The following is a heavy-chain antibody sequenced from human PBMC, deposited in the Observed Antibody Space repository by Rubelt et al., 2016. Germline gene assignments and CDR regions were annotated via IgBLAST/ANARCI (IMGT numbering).Heavy chain of an antibody. J-gene: IGHJ4*02. V-gene: IGHV1-3*01. CDR3: ARGYCRGGSCYYFDY. D-gene: IGHD2-15*01. Sequence: HVQLVQSGAEVKKPGASVKVSRKASGYTFTSYAMHWVRQAPGQRLEWMGWINAGNGNTKYSQKFQGIVTITRDTSARTAYMGLSSLGAEGTAVYYCARGYCRGGSCYYFDYWGQGTLVTVSS. CDR2: INAGNGNT. CDR1: GYTFTSYA.